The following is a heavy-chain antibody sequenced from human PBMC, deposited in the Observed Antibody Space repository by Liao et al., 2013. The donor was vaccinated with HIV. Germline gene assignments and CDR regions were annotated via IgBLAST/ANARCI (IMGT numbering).Heavy chain of an antibody. D-gene: IGHD3-3*01. CDR1: GGSISSYY. CDR2: IYTSGST. CDR3: ARGSAYWSGYLYFYYLDV. Sequence: QVQLQESGPGLVKPSETLSLTCTVSGGSISSYYWSWIRQPAGKGLEWIGRIYTSGSTNYNPSLKSRVTMSVDTSKNQFSLKLSSVTAADTAVYYCARGSAYWSGYLYFYYLDVWGTGTTVTVSS. J-gene: IGHJ6*03. V-gene: IGHV4-4*07.